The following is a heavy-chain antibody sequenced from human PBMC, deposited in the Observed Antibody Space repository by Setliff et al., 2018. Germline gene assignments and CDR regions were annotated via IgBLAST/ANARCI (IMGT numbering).Heavy chain of an antibody. J-gene: IGHJ5*02. CDR1: GASINSLSW. D-gene: IGHD3-22*01. V-gene: IGHV4-4*02. Sequence: SETLSLTCAVTGASINSLSWWSWVRQSPGKGLEWIGEIYHDGNTKFNPSVHYNPSLKSRVTMSVDTSKNHVSLKLSSVTAADTAVYYCARAHTWSLPNDNSGYPGWFDPWGQGTLVTVSS. CDR3: ARAHTWSLPNDNSGYPGWFDP. CDR2: IYHDGNT.